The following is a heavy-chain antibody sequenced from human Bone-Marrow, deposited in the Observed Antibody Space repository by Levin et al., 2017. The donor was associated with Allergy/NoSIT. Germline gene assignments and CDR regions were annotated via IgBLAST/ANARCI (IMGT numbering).Heavy chain of an antibody. CDR1: GYTFTSYA. V-gene: IGHV1-3*01. Sequence: GESLKISCKASGYTFTSYAMHWVRQAPGQRLEWMGWINAGNGNTKYSQKFQGRVTITRDTSASTAYMELSSLRSEDTAVYYCARDPRDYGDYFWGLGWFDPWGQGTLVTVSS. CDR2: INAGNGNT. CDR3: ARDPRDYGDYFWGLGWFDP. J-gene: IGHJ5*02. D-gene: IGHD4-17*01.